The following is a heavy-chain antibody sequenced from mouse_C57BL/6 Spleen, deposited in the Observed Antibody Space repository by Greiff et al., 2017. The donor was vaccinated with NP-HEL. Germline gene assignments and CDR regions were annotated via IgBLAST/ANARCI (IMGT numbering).Heavy chain of an antibody. CDR2: INPNNGGT. CDR1: GYTFTDYY. J-gene: IGHJ2*01. D-gene: IGHD1-1*02. Sequence: EVQLQQSGPELVKPGASVKISCKASGYTFTDYYMNWVKQSHGKSLEWIGDINPNNGGTSYNQKFKGKATLTVDKSSSTAYMELRSLTSEDSAVYYCARGRDVVLYFDYWGQGTTLTVSS. CDR3: ARGRDVVLYFDY. V-gene: IGHV1-26*01.